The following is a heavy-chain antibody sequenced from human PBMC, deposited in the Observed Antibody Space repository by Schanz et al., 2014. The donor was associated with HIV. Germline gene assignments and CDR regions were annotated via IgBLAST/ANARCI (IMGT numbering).Heavy chain of an antibody. V-gene: IGHV3-30*18. CDR2: MSYDGIRK. CDR1: GFTFDNYG. Sequence: QVQLVESGGGVVQPGRSLRLSCVASGFTFDNYGMHWVRQAPGKGLEWVAVMSYDGIRKNYADSVKGRFTISRDNSKNTLNLQMKSLRAEDTAVYYCAKGLTIWLQPPFDYWGQGTLVTVSS. J-gene: IGHJ4*02. D-gene: IGHD5-12*01. CDR3: AKGLTIWLQPPFDY.